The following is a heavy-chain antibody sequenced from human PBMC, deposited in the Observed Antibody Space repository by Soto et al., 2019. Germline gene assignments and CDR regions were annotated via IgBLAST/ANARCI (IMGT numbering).Heavy chain of an antibody. CDR1: GYIFTNYG. D-gene: IGHD5-12*01. J-gene: IGHJ6*02. CDR3: ARRRGYDLDYYYGMDV. CDR2: VSAYNGNT. Sequence: QVQLVQSGAEVKKPGASVKVSCKASGYIFTNYGITWVRQAPGQGLEWMGWVSAYNGNTHYAQKLQGRVTMTTDTSTRTVYMELRSLRSDDTAVYYCARRRGYDLDYYYGMDVWGRGTTVTVSS. V-gene: IGHV1-18*01.